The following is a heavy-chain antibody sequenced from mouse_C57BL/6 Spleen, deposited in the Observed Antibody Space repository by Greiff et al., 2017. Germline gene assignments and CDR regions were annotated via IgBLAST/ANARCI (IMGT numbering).Heavy chain of an antibody. J-gene: IGHJ2*02. D-gene: IGHD1-1*01. V-gene: IGHV5-17*01. CDR3: ARPGSSYSVDY. CDR1: GFTFSDYG. CDR2: ISCGSSTI. Sequence: DVQLQESGGGLVKPGGSLKLSCAASGFTFSDYGMHWVRQAPEKGLEWVAYISCGSSTIYYADTVKGRFTISRDNAKNTLFLQMTSLRSEDTAMYCCARPGSSYSVDYWGQGTSLTVSS.